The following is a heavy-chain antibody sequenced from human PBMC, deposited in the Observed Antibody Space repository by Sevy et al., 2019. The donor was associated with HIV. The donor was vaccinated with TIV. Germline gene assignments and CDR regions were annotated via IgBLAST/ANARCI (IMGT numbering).Heavy chain of an antibody. CDR2: INPNSGDT. J-gene: IGHJ3*01. D-gene: IGHD3-3*01. V-gene: IGHV1-2*02. CDR1: AYTFTGYF. CDR3: ARSITIFGVAPVGV. Sequence: ASVKVSCKASAYTFTGYFIHWVRQAPGQGLEWMGWINPNSGDTHYAQRFQGRVTMTTDASINAAYMELSRLTSDDTAVYYCARSITIFGVAPVGVWGQGTMVTVSS.